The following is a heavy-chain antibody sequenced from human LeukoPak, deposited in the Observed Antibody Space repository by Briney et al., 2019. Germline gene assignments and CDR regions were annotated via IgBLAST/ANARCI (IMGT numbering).Heavy chain of an antibody. CDR1: GFTFSGSA. CDR2: IRSKANSYAT. J-gene: IGHJ4*02. Sequence: GGSLKLSCAASGFTFSGSAMHWVRQASGKGLEWVGRIRSKANSYATAYAASVKGRFTISRDDSKNTAYLQMNSLKTEDTAVYYCAKTVGSSYGYVDYWGQGTLVTVSS. D-gene: IGHD5-18*01. V-gene: IGHV3-73*01. CDR3: AKTVGSSYGYVDY.